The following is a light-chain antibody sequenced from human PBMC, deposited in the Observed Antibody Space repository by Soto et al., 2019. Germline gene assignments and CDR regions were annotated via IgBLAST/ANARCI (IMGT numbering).Light chain of an antibody. J-gene: IGLJ2*01. CDR2: AVT. V-gene: IGLV2-14*01. CDR1: ATDVGAYTY. Sequence: QSALTQPASVSGSPGQSITISCTGTATDVGAYTYVSWYQQHPGRAPKLIIYAVTDRPSGVADRFSGSKSGDTASLTISGLQAEDEDHYYCSSFTSSTTILFGGGTKLTVL. CDR3: SSFTSSTTIL.